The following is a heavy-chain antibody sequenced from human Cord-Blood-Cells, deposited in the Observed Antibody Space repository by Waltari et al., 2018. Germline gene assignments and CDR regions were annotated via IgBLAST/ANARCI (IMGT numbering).Heavy chain of an antibody. Sequence: QVQLVESGGGVVQPGRSLRLSCAASGFPFSSPGMHWGRKAPGKGLEWVAVIWYDGSNKYYADSVKGRFTISRDNSKNTLYLQMNSLRAEDTAVYYCARDLPPPDYWGQGTLVTVSS. V-gene: IGHV3-33*01. CDR2: IWYDGSNK. CDR1: GFPFSSPG. J-gene: IGHJ4*02. CDR3: ARDLPPPDY.